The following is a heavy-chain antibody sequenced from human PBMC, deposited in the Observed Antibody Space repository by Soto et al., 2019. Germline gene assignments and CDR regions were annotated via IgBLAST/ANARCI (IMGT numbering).Heavy chain of an antibody. Sequence: GGSLRLSCAASGFSVSRYYMSWVRQAPGKGLEWVSLIHGDDTYYGGSVKGRFSISRDNSRNTVYLQMNSLRAEDTAVYYCARDGAQRSFEYWGQGTRVTVSS. J-gene: IGHJ1*01. CDR3: ARDGAQRSFEY. CDR1: GFSVSRYY. D-gene: IGHD3-16*01. CDR2: IHGDDT. V-gene: IGHV3-66*01.